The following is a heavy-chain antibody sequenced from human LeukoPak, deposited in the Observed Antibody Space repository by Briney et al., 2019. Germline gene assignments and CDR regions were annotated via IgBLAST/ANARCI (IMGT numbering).Heavy chain of an antibody. CDR1: GISFDGSP. CDR3: QAYYYYYMDV. V-gene: IGHV3-73*01. CDR2: IRSKANDCAT. Sequence: GGSLKLSCAASGISFDGSPIHWVRQASGKGLEWVGRIRSKANDCATGYGASVKGRFIISRDDSKNMSYLEMNSLTTEDTAVYFCQAYYYYYMDVWGKGTTVTVSS. J-gene: IGHJ6*03.